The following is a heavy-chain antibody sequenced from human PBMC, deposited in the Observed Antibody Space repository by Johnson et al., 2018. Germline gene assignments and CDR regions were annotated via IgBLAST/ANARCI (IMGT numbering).Heavy chain of an antibody. CDR3: AKYHDGNSGAFDI. J-gene: IGHJ3*02. CDR1: GFSFSNYG. D-gene: IGHD4-23*01. Sequence: QVQLVQSGGGLVQPGRSLRLSCAASGFSFSNYGMHWVRQAPGKGLEWVAVISYDVSNKYYADSVKGRLTISRDNSKNTLYLQMNSLRAQETAVYYCAKYHDGNSGAFDIWGQGTMVTVSS. V-gene: IGHV3-30*18. CDR2: ISYDVSNK.